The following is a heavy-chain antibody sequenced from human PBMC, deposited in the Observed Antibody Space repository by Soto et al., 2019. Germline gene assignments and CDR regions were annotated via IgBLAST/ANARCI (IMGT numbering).Heavy chain of an antibody. CDR3: AREGSGWYSRVPLPPDY. D-gene: IGHD6-19*01. V-gene: IGHV3-30-3*01. CDR1: GFTFSSYA. CDR2: ISYDGSNK. J-gene: IGHJ4*02. Sequence: QVQLVESGGGVVQPGRSLRLSCAASGFTFSSYAMHWVRQAPGKGLEWVAVISYDGSNKYYADSVKGRFTISRDNSKNTLYLQMNSLRAEDTAVYYCAREGSGWYSRVPLPPDYWGQGTLVTVSS.